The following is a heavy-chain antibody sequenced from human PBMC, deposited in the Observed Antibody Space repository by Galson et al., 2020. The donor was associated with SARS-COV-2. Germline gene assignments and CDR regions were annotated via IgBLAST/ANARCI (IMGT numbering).Heavy chain of an antibody. CDR3: ARHGDCSSTSCYTGAFDI. Sequence: ETSETLSITCTVSGGSISSSNYYWGWIRQPPGKGLEWIGSIYYSVNTYYNPSLKSPVTISVDTSQNQFSLKLSSVTAAHTAVYYCARHGDCSSTSCYTGAFDIWGRGTMVTVSS. D-gene: IGHD2-2*02. CDR1: GGSISSSNYY. V-gene: IGHV4-39*01. CDR2: IYYSVNT. J-gene: IGHJ3*02.